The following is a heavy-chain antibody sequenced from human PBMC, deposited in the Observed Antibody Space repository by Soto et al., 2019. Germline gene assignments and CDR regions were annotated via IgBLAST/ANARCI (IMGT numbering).Heavy chain of an antibody. CDR1: GYTFTSYG. Sequence: ASVKVSCKASGYTFTSYGISWVRQAPGQGLEWMGWISAYNGNTNYAQKLQGRVTMTTDTSTSTAYMELRSLRSDDTAVYYCARDTSEDYYASSGSTAPLPYYYYGMDVWGQ. CDR2: ISAYNGNT. CDR3: ARDTSEDYYASSGSTAPLPYYYYGMDV. J-gene: IGHJ6*02. D-gene: IGHD3-22*01. V-gene: IGHV1-18*01.